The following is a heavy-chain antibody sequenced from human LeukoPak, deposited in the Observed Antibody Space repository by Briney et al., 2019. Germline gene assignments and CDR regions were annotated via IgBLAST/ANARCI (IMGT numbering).Heavy chain of an antibody. D-gene: IGHD5-24*01. CDR1: GGSFNNYY. CDR2: IFYNGNT. Sequence: SETLSLTCTVSGGSFNNYYWSWVRQPPGKGLEWIGCIFYNGNTEYDPSLKSRATMSVDRSKNQFSLKLSSVTAADTAVYYCARVHGYRVTQPFDYWGQGTLVTVSS. CDR3: ARVHGYRVTQPFDY. J-gene: IGHJ4*02. V-gene: IGHV4-59*12.